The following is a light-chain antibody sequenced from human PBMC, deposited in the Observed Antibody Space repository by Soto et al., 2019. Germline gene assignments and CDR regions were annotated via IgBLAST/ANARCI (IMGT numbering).Light chain of an antibody. CDR3: QQTYSSPLFT. J-gene: IGKJ2*01. CDR2: AAS. Sequence: DIQMTQSPSSLSASVGDRVTITCRASQTISRYLNWYQQKPGKAPKILMYAASNLQSGVPSRFSGGGSGTDFNLTISSLQPGDSATYYCQQTYSSPLFTFGQGTKLEMK. V-gene: IGKV1-39*01. CDR1: QTISRY.